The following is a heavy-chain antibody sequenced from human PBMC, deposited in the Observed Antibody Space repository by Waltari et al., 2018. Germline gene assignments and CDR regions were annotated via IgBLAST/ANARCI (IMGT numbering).Heavy chain of an antibody. J-gene: IGHJ4*02. D-gene: IGHD1-26*01. CDR2: IYTSGST. CDR3: ARVGATGGYFDY. CDR1: GGSISSGSYY. Sequence: QVQLQESGPGLVKPSQTLSLTCTVSGGSISSGSYYWSWIRQPAGKGLEWIGRIYTSGSTNTTPSLTRRVTISVAPSKTHFSLKLSSVTAADTAVYYCARVGATGGYFDYWGQGTLVTVSS. V-gene: IGHV4-61*02.